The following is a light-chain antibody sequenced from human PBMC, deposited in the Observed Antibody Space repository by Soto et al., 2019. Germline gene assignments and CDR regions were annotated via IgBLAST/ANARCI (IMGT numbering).Light chain of an antibody. V-gene: IGKV1-5*01. Sequence: DIQMTQSPSTLSASVGDRVTITCRASQSISSWLAWYQQKPGKAPKLLIYDASSLESGVPSRFSGSGSGTEFTLTISRLEPEDFAVYYCQQYVSIPLTFGGGTKVEIK. J-gene: IGKJ4*01. CDR3: QQYVSIPLT. CDR2: DAS. CDR1: QSISSW.